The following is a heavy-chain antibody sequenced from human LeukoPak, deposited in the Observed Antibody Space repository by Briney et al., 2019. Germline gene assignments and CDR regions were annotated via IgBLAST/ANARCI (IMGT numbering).Heavy chain of an antibody. CDR2: IYYSGST. CDR3: ARAVDQWLAEFDY. Sequence: SETLSLTCTVSGGSISSYYWSWIRQPPGKGLEWIGYIYYSGSTNYNSSLKSRVTISVDTSKNQFSLKLSSVTAADTAVYYCARAVDQWLAEFDYWGQGTLVTVSS. J-gene: IGHJ4*02. CDR1: GGSISSYY. V-gene: IGHV4-59*01. D-gene: IGHD6-19*01.